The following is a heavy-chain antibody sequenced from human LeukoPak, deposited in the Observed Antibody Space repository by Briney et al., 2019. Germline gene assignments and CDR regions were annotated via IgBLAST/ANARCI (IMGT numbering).Heavy chain of an antibody. V-gene: IGHV3-48*03. Sequence: PGGSLRLSCAASGFAFSAYEMNWVRQAPGKGLEWVAYFAGSDTTIYYADSVRGRFTISRDNAKNSPYLQMNSLRAEDTALYYCKTLGYHLDSWGQGTLVTVSS. CDR3: KTLGYHLDS. CDR1: GFAFSAYE. J-gene: IGHJ4*02. D-gene: IGHD3-22*01. CDR2: FAGSDTTI.